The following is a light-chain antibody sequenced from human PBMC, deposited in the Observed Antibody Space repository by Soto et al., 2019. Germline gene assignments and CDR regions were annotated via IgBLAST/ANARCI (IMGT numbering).Light chain of an antibody. CDR3: ETWDSNSLV. CDR2: LERSGNY. J-gene: IGLJ3*02. CDR1: SGHRDYI. V-gene: IGLV4-60*02. Sequence: QPVLTQSSSASASLGSSVTFTCTLSSGHRDYIIAWHQQQPGKAPRYLMNLERSGNYNRGSGVPDRFSGSSSGADRYLTISNLRFEDEADYYCETWDSNSLVFGGGTQLTVL.